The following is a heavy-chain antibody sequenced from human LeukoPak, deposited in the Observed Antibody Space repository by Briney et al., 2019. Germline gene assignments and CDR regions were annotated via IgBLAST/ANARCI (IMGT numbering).Heavy chain of an antibody. J-gene: IGHJ6*03. CDR1: GFRFNTNG. Sequence: GGSLRLSCAASGFRFNTNGMHWVRRAPGKGLGWMSFIKYDGTIKEYADSVRGRFSISRDNSKNTLYLQMNNMRVEDAAMYYCVTDTVVRVGKPLMDVWGKGSTVVVS. D-gene: IGHD1-26*01. CDR3: VTDTVVRVGKPLMDV. CDR2: IKYDGTIK. V-gene: IGHV3-30*02.